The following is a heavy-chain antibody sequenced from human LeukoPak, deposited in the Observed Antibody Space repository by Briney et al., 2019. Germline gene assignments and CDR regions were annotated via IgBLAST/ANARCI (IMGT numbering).Heavy chain of an antibody. CDR3: ARDVSGISSATDTFDM. J-gene: IGHJ3*02. CDR2: ISAYNGNT. V-gene: IGHV1-18*01. Sequence: KVSCKASGYTFTSYGISWVRQAPGQGLEWMGWISAYNGNTNYAQRLQGRVTMTTDTSTSTAYMELRSLRSDDTAVYYCARDVSGISSATDTFDMWGQGTVVTVSS. CDR1: GYTFTSYG. D-gene: IGHD1-14*01.